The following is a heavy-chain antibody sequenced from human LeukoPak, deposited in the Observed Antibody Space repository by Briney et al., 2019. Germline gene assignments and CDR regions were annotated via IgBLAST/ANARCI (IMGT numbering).Heavy chain of an antibody. V-gene: IGHV4-39*07. CDR3: ARGPHYYDSSGLIGAEYFQH. CDR1: GGSTSSSNYY. D-gene: IGHD3-22*01. Sequence: SETLSLTCTVSGGSTSSSNYYWSWIRQPPGKGLEWIGEINHSGSTNYNPSLKSRVTISVDTSKNQFSLKLSSVTAADTAVYYCARGPHYYDSSGLIGAEYFQHWGQGTLVTVSS. J-gene: IGHJ1*01. CDR2: INHSGST.